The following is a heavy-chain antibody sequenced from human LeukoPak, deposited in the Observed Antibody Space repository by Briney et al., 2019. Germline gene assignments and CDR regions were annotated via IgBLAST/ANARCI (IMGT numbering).Heavy chain of an antibody. CDR3: ARTGYSYGYPFDY. V-gene: IGHV3-21*01. CDR2: ISSSSSYI. J-gene: IGHJ4*02. CDR1: GFTFSSYS. D-gene: IGHD5-18*01. Sequence: PGGSLRLSCAASGFTFSSYSMNWVRQAPGKGIEGVSSISSSSSYIYYADSVKGRFTISRDNAKNSLYLQMNSLRAEDTAVYYCARTGYSYGYPFDYWGQGTLVTVSS.